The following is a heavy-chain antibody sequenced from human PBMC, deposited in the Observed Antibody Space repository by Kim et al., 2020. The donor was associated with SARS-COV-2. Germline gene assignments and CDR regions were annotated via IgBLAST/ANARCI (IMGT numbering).Heavy chain of an antibody. D-gene: IGHD1-26*01. V-gene: IGHV4-39*07. CDR1: GGSISSSSYY. Sequence: SETLSLTCTVSGGSISSSSYYWGWIRQPPGKGLEWIGSIYYSGSTYYNPSLKSRVTISVDTSKNQFSLKLSSVTAADTAVYYCAREERDSGSYYAAYWGQETLGTAS. J-gene: IGHJ4*02. CDR2: IYYSGST. CDR3: AREERDSGSYYAAY.